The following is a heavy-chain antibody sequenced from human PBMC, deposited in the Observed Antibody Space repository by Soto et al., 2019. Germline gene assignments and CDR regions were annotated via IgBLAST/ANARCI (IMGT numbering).Heavy chain of an antibody. CDR2: IFYNGST. Sequence: PSEILSLTCTVSGGSISSYYWSWIRQPPGKGLEWIGYIFYNGSTHYNPSLKSRVTISVDTSKNQFSLKLSSVTAADTAVYYCARGHYYDSSGYYNGSGWFDPWGQGTLVNVSS. D-gene: IGHD3-22*01. CDR1: GGSISSYY. J-gene: IGHJ5*02. V-gene: IGHV4-59*01. CDR3: ARGHYYDSSGYYNGSGWFDP.